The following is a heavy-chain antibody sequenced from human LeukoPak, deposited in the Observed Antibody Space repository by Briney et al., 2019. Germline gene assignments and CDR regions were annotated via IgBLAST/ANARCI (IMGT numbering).Heavy chain of an antibody. CDR2: ISESGST. Sequence: SETLSLTCTVSGVSISSYNWNWIRQPPGKGLEWIGYISESGSTNYNSSLENRVTLSLDTSKNEISLNLRSATVADTAVYYCARQDALGKYPPPYSMDVWGKGTTVIVS. J-gene: IGHJ6*03. CDR1: GVSISSYN. CDR3: ARQDALGKYPPPYSMDV. D-gene: IGHD2-21*01. V-gene: IGHV4-59*08.